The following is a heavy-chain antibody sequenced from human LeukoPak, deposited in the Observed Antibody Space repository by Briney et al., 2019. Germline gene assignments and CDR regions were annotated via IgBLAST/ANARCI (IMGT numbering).Heavy chain of an antibody. CDR1: GYTFTGYY. CDR3: ARDPQDSTRLLDY. CDR2: INPNSGGT. D-gene: IGHD2-2*01. V-gene: IGHV1-2*02. Sequence: ASVKVSCKASGYTFTGYYMHWVRQAPGQGLEWMGWINPNSGGTNYAQKSQGRVTMTRDTSISTAYMELSRLRSDDTAVYYCARDPQDSTRLLDYWGQGTLVTVSS. J-gene: IGHJ4*02.